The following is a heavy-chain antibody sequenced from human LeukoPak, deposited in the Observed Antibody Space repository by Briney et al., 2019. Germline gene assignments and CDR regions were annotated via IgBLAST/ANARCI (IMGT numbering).Heavy chain of an antibody. V-gene: IGHV3-30-3*01. Sequence: GGSLRLSCAASGFTFSSYAMHWVRQAPGKGLEWVAVISYDGSNKYYADSVKGRFTISRDNSKNTPYLQMNSLRAEDTAVYYCANSGSGSRDWGQGTLVTVSS. CDR3: ANSGSGSRD. J-gene: IGHJ4*02. CDR2: ISYDGSNK. D-gene: IGHD1-26*01. CDR1: GFTFSSYA.